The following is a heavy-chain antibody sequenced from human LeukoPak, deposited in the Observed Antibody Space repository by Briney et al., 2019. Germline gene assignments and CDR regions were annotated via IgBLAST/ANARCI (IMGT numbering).Heavy chain of an antibody. Sequence: GGSLRLSCAASGFTFSDYYMSWIRQAPGKGLEWVSYISSSGSTIYYADSVKGRFTNSRDNAKNSLYLQMNSLRAEDTAVYYCARDTGVGATTWAGYYYYYYMDVWGKGTTVTVSS. V-gene: IGHV3-11*01. J-gene: IGHJ6*03. D-gene: IGHD1-26*01. CDR1: GFTFSDYY. CDR2: ISSSGSTI. CDR3: ARDTGVGATTWAGYYYYYYMDV.